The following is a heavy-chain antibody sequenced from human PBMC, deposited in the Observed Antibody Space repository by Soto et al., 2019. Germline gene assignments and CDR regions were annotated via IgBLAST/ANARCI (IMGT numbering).Heavy chain of an antibody. CDR2: ISSSSSYI. Sequence: EVQLVESGGGLVKPGGSLRLSCAASGFTFSSYSMNWVRQAPGKGLEWVSSISSSSSYIYYADSVKGRFTISRDNAKNSLYLQMNSLRAEDTAVYYCARDSKERAYPPPYYFAYWGQGTLVTVSS. CDR1: GFTFSSYS. D-gene: IGHD2-2*01. V-gene: IGHV3-21*01. CDR3: ARDSKERAYPPPYYFAY. J-gene: IGHJ4*02.